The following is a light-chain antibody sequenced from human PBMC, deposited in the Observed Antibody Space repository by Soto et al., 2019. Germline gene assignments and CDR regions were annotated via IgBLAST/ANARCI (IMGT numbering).Light chain of an antibody. V-gene: IGKV1-39*01. J-gene: IGKJ2*01. CDR2: AAS. CDR3: HQSYSTHCI. Sequence: DIPMTQSPSSMSASVGDRVTITCRASQSISSSLNWYQQKPGKAPKLLIDAASSLQSGVLSSFSGSGSATAVTLPISSLLPEDVATYYCHQSYSTHCIFGQGTKLEI. CDR1: QSISSS.